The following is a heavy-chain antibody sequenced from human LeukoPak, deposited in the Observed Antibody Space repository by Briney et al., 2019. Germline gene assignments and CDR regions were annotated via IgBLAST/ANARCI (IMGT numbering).Heavy chain of an antibody. V-gene: IGHV1-24*01. CDR1: GYTLTELS. CDR2: FDPEDGET. D-gene: IGHD1-26*01. CDR3: ATARELPFPFDY. Sequence: ASVKVSCKVSGYTLTELSMHWVRQAPGKGLEWMGGFDPEDGETIYAQKFQGRVTMTEDTSTDTAYMELSSLRSGDTAVYYCATARELPFPFDYWGQGTLVTVSS. J-gene: IGHJ4*02.